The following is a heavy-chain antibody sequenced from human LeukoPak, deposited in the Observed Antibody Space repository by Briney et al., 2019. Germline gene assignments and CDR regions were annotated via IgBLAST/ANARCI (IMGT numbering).Heavy chain of an antibody. D-gene: IGHD2-2*01. J-gene: IGHJ6*02. CDR1: GGSISSGGYS. CDR2: IYHSGST. V-gene: IGHV4-30-2*01. Sequence: SQTLSLTCAVSGGSISSGGYSWSWIRQPPGKGLEWIGYIYHSGSTYYNPSLKSRVTISVDRSKNQFSLKLSSVTAADTAVYYCARGSTSCYRGPCYGMDVWGQGTTVTVSS. CDR3: ARGSTSCYRGPCYGMDV.